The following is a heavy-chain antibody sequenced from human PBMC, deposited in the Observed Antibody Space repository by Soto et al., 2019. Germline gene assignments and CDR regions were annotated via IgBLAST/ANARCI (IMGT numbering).Heavy chain of an antibody. D-gene: IGHD6-6*01. J-gene: IGHJ4*02. CDR3: ARDLEYSSSSQSGYFHY. Sequence: QVQLVESGGGVVQPGRSLRLSCAASGFTFSSYAMHWVRQAPGKGLEWVAVISYDGSNKYYADSVKGRFTISRDNSKNTLYLQMNSLRAEDKAVYYCARDLEYSSSSQSGYFHYWGQGTLVTVSS. CDR1: GFTFSSYA. V-gene: IGHV3-30-3*01. CDR2: ISYDGSNK.